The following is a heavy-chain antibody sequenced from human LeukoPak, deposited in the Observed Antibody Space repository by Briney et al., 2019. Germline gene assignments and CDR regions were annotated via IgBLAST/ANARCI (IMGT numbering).Heavy chain of an antibody. CDR2: IYTSGST. CDR1: GGSISSYH. D-gene: IGHD6-13*01. CDR3: ARHAIAAAGISRFDP. V-gene: IGHV4-4*09. Sequence: PSETLSLTCTVSGGSISSYHWSWIRQPPGKGLEWIGYIYTSGSTNYNPSLKSRVTISVDTSKNRFSLKLSSVTAADTAVYYCARHAIAAAGISRFDPRGQGTLVTVSS. J-gene: IGHJ5*02.